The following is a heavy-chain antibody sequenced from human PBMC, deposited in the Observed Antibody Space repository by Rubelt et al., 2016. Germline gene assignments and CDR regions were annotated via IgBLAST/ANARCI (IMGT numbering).Heavy chain of an antibody. D-gene: IGHD3-10*01. Sequence: QVQLVQSGAEVKKPGSSVKVSCKASGGTFSNFAISWVRQAPGQGLEWKGRIIPFVGVAIYAQKFQGRVTITADKSTATAYMEMSSLRSEDTAGYYCARAGNGFDYWGQGTQVTVSS. V-gene: IGHV1-69*10. J-gene: IGHJ5*01. CDR3: ARAGNGFDY. CDR2: IIPFVGVA. CDR1: GGTFSNFA.